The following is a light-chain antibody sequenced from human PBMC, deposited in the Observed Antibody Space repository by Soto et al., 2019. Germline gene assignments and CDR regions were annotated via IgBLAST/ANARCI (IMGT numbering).Light chain of an antibody. CDR2: GAS. J-gene: IGKJ1*01. CDR1: QSVSSSY. V-gene: IGKV3-20*01. CDR3: QRFGTSPPWT. Sequence: EIVLTQSPGTLSLSPGERATLSCRASQSVSSSYLAWYQQKPGQAPRLLIYGASSRATGIPDRFSGSGSGTDFTLTISRLEPEDFAMYYCQRFGTSPPWTFGQGTKVEFK.